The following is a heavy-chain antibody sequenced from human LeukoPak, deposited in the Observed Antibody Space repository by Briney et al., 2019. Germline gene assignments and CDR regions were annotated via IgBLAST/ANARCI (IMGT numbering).Heavy chain of an antibody. CDR3: ARGPMVGPSWFDP. Sequence: PSETLSLTCTVSGGSISSSRYYWGWIRQPPGKGLEWIGSIYYSGSTYYNPSLKSRVTISVDTSKNQFSLKLSSVTAADTAVYYCARGPMVGPSWFDPWGQGTLVTVSS. V-gene: IGHV4-39*07. J-gene: IGHJ5*02. D-gene: IGHD3-10*01. CDR2: IYYSGST. CDR1: GGSISSSRYY.